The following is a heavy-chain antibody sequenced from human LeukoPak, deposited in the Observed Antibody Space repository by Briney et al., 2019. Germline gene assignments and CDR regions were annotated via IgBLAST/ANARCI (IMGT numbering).Heavy chain of an antibody. V-gene: IGHV3-7*01. CDR2: IKQDGSEK. CDR1: GFTFSSRDW. CDR3: AKDEGIAGRPRGLDY. D-gene: IGHD6-13*01. J-gene: IGHJ4*02. Sequence: PGGSLRLSCVASGFTFSSRDWMTWVRQAPGKGLEWVANIKQDGSEKNYVDSVKGRFTISRDNSKNTLFLQMNSLRAEDTAVYYCAKDEGIAGRPRGLDYWGQGTLVTVSS.